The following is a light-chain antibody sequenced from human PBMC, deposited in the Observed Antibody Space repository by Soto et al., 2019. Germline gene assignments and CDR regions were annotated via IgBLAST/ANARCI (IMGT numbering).Light chain of an antibody. J-gene: IGLJ1*01. V-gene: IGLV1-47*01. CDR1: SSNIGSNY. Sequence: QSVLTQPPSASGTPGQRVIISCSGSSSNIGSNYVSWYQQLPGAAPKLLIYRNIQRPSGVPERFSGSKSGTSASLAISGLRSEDEADFYCATWDDSLSGYVLGTGTKVTVL. CDR3: ATWDDSLSGYV. CDR2: RNI.